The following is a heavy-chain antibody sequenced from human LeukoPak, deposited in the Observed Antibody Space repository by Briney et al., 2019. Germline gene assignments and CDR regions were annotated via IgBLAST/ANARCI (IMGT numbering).Heavy chain of an antibody. D-gene: IGHD5-18*01. CDR3: ARGRRGYNYGYEDY. Sequence: GGSLRLSCAASGFTFSGYWMTRVRQAPGKGLEWVANIKPDGSEKYYVDSVKGRLTISRDNAKNSLYLQMNSLRAEDTAVYYCARGRRGYNYGYEDYWGQGTLVTVSS. CDR2: IKPDGSEK. J-gene: IGHJ4*02. CDR1: GFTFSGYW. V-gene: IGHV3-7*01.